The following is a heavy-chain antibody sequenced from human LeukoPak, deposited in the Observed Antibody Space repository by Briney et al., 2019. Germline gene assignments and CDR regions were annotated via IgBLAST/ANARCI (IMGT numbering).Heavy chain of an antibody. Sequence: GASVKVSCKASGGTFSSYAISWVRQAPGQGLEWMGGTIPMFDTANYAQKFQGRVTITADESTNTTYMELSSLRSEDTAVYYCARDHSGSWYYGAFDIWGQGTLVTVSS. CDR3: ARDHSGSWYYGAFDI. J-gene: IGHJ3*02. CDR2: TIPMFDTA. V-gene: IGHV1-69*13. D-gene: IGHD6-13*01. CDR1: GGTFSSYA.